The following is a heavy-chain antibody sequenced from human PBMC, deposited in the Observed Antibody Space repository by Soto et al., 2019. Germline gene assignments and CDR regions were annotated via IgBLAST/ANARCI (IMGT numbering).Heavy chain of an antibody. Sequence: EVQLVESGGGLIPPGGSLRLSCAASGFSFSSYWMHWVRQAPGKGLVWVSRIKSGGSSTDYADSVKGRFTISRDNAKNTLYLQRNSGRAEDTAVYFCAKGVGNTDGWFHWGEGNLFTVSS. D-gene: IGHD5-18*01. CDR2: IKSGGSST. V-gene: IGHV3-74*01. J-gene: IGHJ4*02. CDR1: GFSFSSYW. CDR3: AKGVGNTDGWFH.